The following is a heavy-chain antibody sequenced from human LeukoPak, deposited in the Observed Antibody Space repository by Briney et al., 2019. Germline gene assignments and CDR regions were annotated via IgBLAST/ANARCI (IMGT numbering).Heavy chain of an antibody. D-gene: IGHD2-21*02. Sequence: GGSLRLSCAASGFTFSSYAMSWVRQAPGKGLEWVSAISGSGGSTYYADSVKGRFTISRDNSKNTLYLQMNSLRAEDTAVYYCAKDAWREYCGGDCYKFDYWGQGTLVTVSS. CDR3: AKDAWREYCGGDCYKFDY. CDR2: ISGSGGST. J-gene: IGHJ4*02. CDR1: GFTFSSYA. V-gene: IGHV3-23*01.